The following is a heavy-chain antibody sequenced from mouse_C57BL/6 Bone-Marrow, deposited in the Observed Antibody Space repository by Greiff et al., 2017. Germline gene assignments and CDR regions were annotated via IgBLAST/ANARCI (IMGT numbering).Heavy chain of an antibody. Sequence: QVQLQQSGAELARPGASVKLSCKASGYTFTSYGISWVKQRTGQGLEWIGEIYPRSGNTYYNEKFKGKATLTADKSSSTAYMELRNLTSEDSAGYFCARRAYYDSSYGYWGQGTTLTVSS. CDR3: ARRAYYDSSYGY. J-gene: IGHJ2*01. CDR2: IYPRSGNT. V-gene: IGHV1-81*01. D-gene: IGHD1-1*01. CDR1: GYTFTSYG.